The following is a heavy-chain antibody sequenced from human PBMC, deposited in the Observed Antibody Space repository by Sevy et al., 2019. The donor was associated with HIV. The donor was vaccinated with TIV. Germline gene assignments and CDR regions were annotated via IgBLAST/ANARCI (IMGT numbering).Heavy chain of an antibody. CDR3: AKDVPDQSWYDDFWSGSPCFDY. CDR1: GFRFGSQA. CDR2: MSGRGDSR. J-gene: IGHJ4*02. Sequence: GGSLRLSCVGSGFRFGSQAMSWVRQAPGKGLEWVSGMSGRGDSRGYAHSGKGRFTISRDNSKNTVYQQMNSLTAEDTALYYCAKDVPDQSWYDDFWSGSPCFDYWGRGILVTVSS. D-gene: IGHD3-3*01. V-gene: IGHV3-23*01.